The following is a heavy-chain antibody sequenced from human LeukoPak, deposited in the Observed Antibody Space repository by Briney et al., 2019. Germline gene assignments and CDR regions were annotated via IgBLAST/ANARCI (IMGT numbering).Heavy chain of an antibody. Sequence: GGSLRLSCAASGFTFSSYSMNWVRQAPGKGLEWVSYISSSSSTIYYADSVKGRFTISRDNAKNSLYLQMNSLRAEDTAVYYCARESDYGDRDYWGQGTLVTVSS. D-gene: IGHD4-17*01. CDR3: ARESDYGDRDY. CDR1: GFTFSSYS. J-gene: IGHJ4*02. V-gene: IGHV3-48*01. CDR2: ISSSSSTI.